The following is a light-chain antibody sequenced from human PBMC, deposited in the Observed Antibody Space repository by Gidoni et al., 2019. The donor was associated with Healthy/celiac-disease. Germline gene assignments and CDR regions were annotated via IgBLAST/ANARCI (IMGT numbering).Light chain of an antibody. CDR1: ISNIGAGYD. V-gene: IGLV1-40*01. J-gene: IGLJ3*02. Sequence: QSVLTPPPSVSGAPGHRVTLSCTGSISNIGAGYDVHGYQQLPGTAHKLLIYGNSNRPSGVPDRFSGSKSGTSASLAITGLQAEDEADYYCQSYDSSLSGWVFGGGTKLTVL. CDR3: QSYDSSLSGWV. CDR2: GNS.